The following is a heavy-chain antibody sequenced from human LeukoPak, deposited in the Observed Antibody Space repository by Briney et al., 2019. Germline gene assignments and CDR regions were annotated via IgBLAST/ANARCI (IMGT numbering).Heavy chain of an antibody. CDR1: GGSISSYY. J-gene: IGHJ6*02. V-gene: IGHV4-4*07. CDR3: ARGTRYYYYYGMDV. Sequence: SETLSLTCTVSGGSISSYYWSWIRQPAGKGLEWIGRIYTSGSTNYNPSLKSRVTMSVDTCKNQFSLKLSSVTAADTAVYYCARGTRYYYYYGMDVWGQGTTVTVSS. CDR2: IYTSGST. D-gene: IGHD3/OR15-3a*01.